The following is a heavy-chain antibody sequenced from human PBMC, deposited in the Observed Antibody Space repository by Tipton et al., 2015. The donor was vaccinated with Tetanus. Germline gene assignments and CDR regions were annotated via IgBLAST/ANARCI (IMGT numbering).Heavy chain of an antibody. V-gene: IGHV4-34*01. CDR1: GGSFGGYY. Sequence: TLSLTCAAYGGSFGGYYWSWIRQPPGKGLEWIGEISNSGGTNYNPSLKSRVTMSIDTSKNQFSLNLTSVTAADTALYYCARGSVVITAAKCLDYRGQGTQVTVSS. J-gene: IGHJ4*02. CDR3: ARGSVVITAAKCLDY. CDR2: ISNSGGT. D-gene: IGHD2-2*01.